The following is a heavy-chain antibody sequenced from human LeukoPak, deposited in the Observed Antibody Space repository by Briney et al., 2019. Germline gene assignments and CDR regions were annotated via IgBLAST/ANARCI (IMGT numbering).Heavy chain of an antibody. CDR1: GFFFSSYA. J-gene: IGHJ5*02. CDR2: ISGSGGST. Sequence: GGSLRLSCAASGFFFSSYAMSWVRQAPGKGLEWVSAISGSGGSTYYADSVKGRFTISRDNSKNTLYLQMNSLRAEDTAVYYCAKAMYYYDSSGLSWFDPWGQGTLVTVSS. V-gene: IGHV3-23*01. D-gene: IGHD3-22*01. CDR3: AKAMYYYDSSGLSWFDP.